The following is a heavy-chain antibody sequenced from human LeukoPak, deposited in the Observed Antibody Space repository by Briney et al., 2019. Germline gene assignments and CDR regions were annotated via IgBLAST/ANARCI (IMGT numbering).Heavy chain of an antibody. CDR1: GFTFSSYW. D-gene: IGHD3-22*01. CDR2: IKSDGST. V-gene: IGHV3-74*01. CDR3: ARAPSEIGGYYPEYFRH. Sequence: GGSLRLSCAASGFTFSSYWMHWVRQAPGKGLVWVSCIKSDGSTNYADSVKGRFTISRDNAKNTLSLQMNSLRAEDTGVYYCARAPSEIGGYYPEYFRHWGQGTLVTVSS. J-gene: IGHJ1*01.